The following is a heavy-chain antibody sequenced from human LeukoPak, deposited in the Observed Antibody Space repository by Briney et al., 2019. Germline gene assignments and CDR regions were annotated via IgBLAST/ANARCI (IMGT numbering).Heavy chain of an antibody. J-gene: IGHJ4*02. CDR3: TTRLQNNFDY. CDR1: GFSVSSNY. CDR2: ISDPHSGSET. D-gene: IGHD4-11*01. V-gene: IGHV3-53*01. Sequence: GGSLRLSCAASGFSVSSNYMSWVRQALGQGLEWVSTISDPHSGSETHYADSVKGRFTISRDDSQNTVYLQMDSLRAEDTAVYYCTTRLQNNFDYWGQGTQVTVSS.